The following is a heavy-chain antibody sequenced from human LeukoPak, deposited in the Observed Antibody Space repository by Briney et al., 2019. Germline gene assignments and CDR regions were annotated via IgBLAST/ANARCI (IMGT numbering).Heavy chain of an antibody. V-gene: IGHV4-39*07. D-gene: IGHD5-12*01. Sequence: PSETLSLTCTVSGGSISSSSYYWGWIRQPPGKGLEWIGSIYYSGSTYYNPSLKSRVTISVDTSKNQFSLKLSSVTAADTAVYYCASINWVATSFDYWGQGTLVTVSS. CDR2: IYYSGST. CDR3: ASINWVATSFDY. J-gene: IGHJ4*02. CDR1: GGSISSSSYY.